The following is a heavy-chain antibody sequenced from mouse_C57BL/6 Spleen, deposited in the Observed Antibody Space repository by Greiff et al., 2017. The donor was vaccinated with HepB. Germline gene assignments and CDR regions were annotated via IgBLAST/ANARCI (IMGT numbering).Heavy chain of an antibody. Sequence: DVKLVESGGGLVQPGGSMKLSCVASGFTFSNYWMNWVRQSPEKGLEWVAQIRLKSDNYATHYAASVKGRFTISRDDSKSSVYLQMNNLRAEDTGIYYCTETGALVFAYWGQGTLVTVSA. V-gene: IGHV6-3*01. D-gene: IGHD3-2*01. CDR3: TETGALVFAY. CDR2: IRLKSDNYAT. CDR1: GFTFSNYW. J-gene: IGHJ3*01.